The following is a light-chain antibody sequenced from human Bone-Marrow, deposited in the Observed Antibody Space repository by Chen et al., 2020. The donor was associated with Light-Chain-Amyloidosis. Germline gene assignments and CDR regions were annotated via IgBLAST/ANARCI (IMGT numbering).Light chain of an antibody. J-gene: IGKJ3*01. CDR2: STS. CDR3: QQSYTTPFT. V-gene: IGKV1-39*01. Sequence: DIQMPQTPSSLSASVGDRVTITCRASQTISIYVNWYQQKPGIGTKLLIFSTSTLQSGVPSRFSGSGSGTDFTLTINSLQTEDFASYYCQQSYTTPFTFGPGT. CDR1: QTISIY.